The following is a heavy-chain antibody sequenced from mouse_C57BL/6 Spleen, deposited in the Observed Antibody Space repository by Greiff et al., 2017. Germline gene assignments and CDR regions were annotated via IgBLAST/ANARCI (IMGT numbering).Heavy chain of an antibody. V-gene: IGHV1-66*01. J-gene: IGHJ4*01. CDR3: ARFYDFYAMDY. CDR2: IYPGSGNT. CDR1: GYSFTSYY. Sequence: VQLQESGPELVKPGASVKISCKASGYSFTSYYIHWVKQRPGQGLAWIGWIYPGSGNTKYNEKFKGKATLTADTSSSTAYMQLSSLTSEDSAVYYCARFYDFYAMDYWGQGTSVTVSS. D-gene: IGHD2-3*01.